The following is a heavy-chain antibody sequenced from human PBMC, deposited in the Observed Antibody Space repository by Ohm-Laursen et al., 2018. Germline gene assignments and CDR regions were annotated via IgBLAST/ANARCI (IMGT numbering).Heavy chain of an antibody. CDR3: ARESPSYYEFDY. V-gene: IGHV3-21*01. CDR1: GFHFSSYS. D-gene: IGHD3-22*01. CDR2: ISSIGTYI. J-gene: IGHJ4*02. Sequence: SLRLSCAASGFHFSSYSMNWVRQAPGKGLEWVSSISSIGTYIYYADSVKGRFTISRDNAKNSLYLQMNSLRAEDTAVYYCARESPSYYEFDYWGQGTLVTVSS.